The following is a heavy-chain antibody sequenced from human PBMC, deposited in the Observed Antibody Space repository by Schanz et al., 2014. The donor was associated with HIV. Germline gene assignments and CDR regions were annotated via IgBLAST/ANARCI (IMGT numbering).Heavy chain of an antibody. CDR1: GFTFRDYS. CDR3: ARDPYCRTTSCYSTAFDP. Sequence: VQLVESGGGVVQPGRSLRLSCAASGFTFRDYSMNWVRQTPGKGLEWVSFINNRANSIFYADSVRGRFTVSRDNAKNFLYLQMDSLRAEDTALYYCARDPYCRTTSCYSTAFDPWGQGTLVTVSS. J-gene: IGHJ3*01. V-gene: IGHV3-21*06. D-gene: IGHD2-2*01. CDR2: INNRANSI.